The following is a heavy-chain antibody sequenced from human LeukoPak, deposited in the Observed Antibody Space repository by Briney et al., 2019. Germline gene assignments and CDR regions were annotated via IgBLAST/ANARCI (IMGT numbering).Heavy chain of an antibody. J-gene: IGHJ6*02. V-gene: IGHV1-2*02. CDR3: ARDFQGDMIADYGMDV. CDR2: INPNSGGT. CDR1: GYTFTGYY. D-gene: IGHD3-22*01. Sequence: ASVKVSCKASGYTFTGYYMHWVRQAPGQGLEWMGWINPNSGGTNYAQKFQGRVTMTRDTSISTAYMELSRLRSDDTAVYHCARDFQGDMIADYGMDVWGQGTTVTVSS.